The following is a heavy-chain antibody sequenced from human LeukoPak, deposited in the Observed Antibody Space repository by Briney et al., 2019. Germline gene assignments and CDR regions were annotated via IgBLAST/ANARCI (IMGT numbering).Heavy chain of an antibody. D-gene: IGHD2-21*01. V-gene: IGHV3-23*01. CDR3: AKLVSSTYYYYYYMDV. CDR2: ISGSGGSA. CDR1: GFTFSSYA. J-gene: IGHJ6*03. Sequence: GGSLRLPCAASGFTFSSYAMSWVRQAPGKGLEWVSAISGSGGSAYYADSVKGRFTISRDNSKNTLYLQMNSLRAEDTAVYYCAKLVSSTYYYYYYMDVWGKGTTVTVSS.